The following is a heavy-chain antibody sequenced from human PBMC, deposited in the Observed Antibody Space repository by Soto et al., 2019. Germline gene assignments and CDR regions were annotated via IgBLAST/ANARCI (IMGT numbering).Heavy chain of an antibody. CDR3: ARDHLYYYDSSGYYYTHGMDV. CDR1: GGSFSCYY. V-gene: IGHV4-34*01. Sequence: SETLSLTCAVYGGSFSCYYWIWIRQPPGKGLEWIGEINHSGSTNYNPSLKSRVTISVDTSKNQFSLKLSSVTAEDTAVYYCARDHLYYYDSSGYYYTHGMDVWGQGTTVTVSS. D-gene: IGHD3-22*01. J-gene: IGHJ6*02. CDR2: INHSGST.